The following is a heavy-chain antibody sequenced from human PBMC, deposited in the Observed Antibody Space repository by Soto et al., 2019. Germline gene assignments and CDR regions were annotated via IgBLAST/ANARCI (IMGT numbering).Heavy chain of an antibody. Sequence: GGSLRLSCVASGFTLSTYGMHWVRQAPGKGMEWVAVISYDGINKYYVDYVKGRFTISRDNSKNTLYLQMNSLRVEDTAVYYCAKDQLGGDGCTFYYGMDVWGQGTPVTVSS. J-gene: IGHJ6*02. D-gene: IGHD2-21*01. V-gene: IGHV3-30*18. CDR3: AKDQLGGDGCTFYYGMDV. CDR1: GFTLSTYG. CDR2: ISYDGINK.